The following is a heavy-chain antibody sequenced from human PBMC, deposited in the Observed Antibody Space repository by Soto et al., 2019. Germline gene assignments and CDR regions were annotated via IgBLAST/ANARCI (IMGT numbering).Heavy chain of an antibody. CDR3: ARDRKGTSYGSGSYAEGFDP. D-gene: IGHD3-10*01. J-gene: IGHJ5*02. Sequence: ASVKVSCRVSGYTLTELFMHWVRPAPGKGLEWMGWINPNSGGTKYAQKFQGRVTMTRDTSISAAYMELSRLRSDDTAVYYCARDRKGTSYGSGSYAEGFDPWGQGTLVTVSS. CDR1: GYTLTELF. V-gene: IGHV1-2*02. CDR2: INPNSGGT.